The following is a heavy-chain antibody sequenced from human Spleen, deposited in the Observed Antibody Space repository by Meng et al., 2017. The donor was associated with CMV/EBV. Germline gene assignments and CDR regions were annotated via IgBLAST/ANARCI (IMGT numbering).Heavy chain of an antibody. D-gene: IGHD2-2*01. V-gene: IGHV4-39*07. Sequence: SETLSLTCTVSGDSISNGRYYWGWLRQPPGKGLEWIGGVFNNGSTYYNPSLRSRVTLSIDTSQNQFSLKLTSLTAADTAVYYCARDPGLCSPTRCYGPYYFDYWGQGTLVTVSS. CDR1: GDSISNGRYY. CDR3: ARDPGLCSPTRCYGPYYFDY. J-gene: IGHJ4*02. CDR2: VFNNGST.